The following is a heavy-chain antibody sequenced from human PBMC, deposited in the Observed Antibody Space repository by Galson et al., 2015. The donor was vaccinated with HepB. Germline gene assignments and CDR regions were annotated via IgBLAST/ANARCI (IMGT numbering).Heavy chain of an antibody. CDR2: IKQDGSEE. CDR3: ARVSKDYDFWSGYFYYYYGMDV. D-gene: IGHD3-3*01. Sequence: SLRLSCAASGFTFSSYWMSWVRQAPGKGLEWVANIKQDGSEEYYVDSVKGRFTISRDNAKNSLYLQMNSLRAEDTAVYYCARVSKDYDFWSGYFYYYYGMDVWGQGTTVTVSS. V-gene: IGHV3-7*03. J-gene: IGHJ6*02. CDR1: GFTFSSYW.